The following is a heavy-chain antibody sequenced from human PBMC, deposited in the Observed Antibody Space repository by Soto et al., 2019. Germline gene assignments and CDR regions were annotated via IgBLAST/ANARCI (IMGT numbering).Heavy chain of an antibody. D-gene: IGHD6-19*01. Sequence: QVQLQESGPGLVKPSGTLSLTCGVSGDSINNGYWWTWVRQPPGKGLEWIGEKHHSGSTNYNLSHKSRVSISLDKSKNQFSLNRSSVTAADTAVYFCASSSGWWRLDVWGQGTTVTVSS. CDR2: KHHSGST. J-gene: IGHJ6*02. V-gene: IGHV4-4*02. CDR1: GDSINNGYW. CDR3: ASSSGWWRLDV.